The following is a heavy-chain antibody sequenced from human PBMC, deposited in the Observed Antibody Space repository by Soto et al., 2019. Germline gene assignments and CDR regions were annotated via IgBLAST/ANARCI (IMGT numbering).Heavy chain of an antibody. CDR1: GYTFTSYD. CDR2: MNPNSGNT. CDR3: ARAKTSYGVDV. Sequence: QVQLVQSGAEVKKPGASVKVSCKASGYTFTSYDINWVRQATGQGLERMGWMNPNSGNTGYAQKFQGRITMTRNTSLSTADMERRSLRSVDTAVYYCARAKTSYGVDVWGEGTTVTVSS. J-gene: IGHJ6*04. V-gene: IGHV1-8*01.